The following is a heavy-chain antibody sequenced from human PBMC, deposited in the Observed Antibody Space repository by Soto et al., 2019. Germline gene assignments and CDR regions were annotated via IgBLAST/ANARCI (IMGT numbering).Heavy chain of an antibody. CDR3: AINVVVVAAGEWFDP. J-gene: IGHJ5*02. Sequence: ASVKVSCKASGYTFTSYGISWVRQAPGQGLEWTGWISAYNGNTNYAQKLQGRVTMTTDTSTSTAYMELRSLRSDDTAVYYCAINVVVVAAGEWFDPWGQGTLVTVSS. D-gene: IGHD2-15*01. CDR2: ISAYNGNT. CDR1: GYTFTSYG. V-gene: IGHV1-18*01.